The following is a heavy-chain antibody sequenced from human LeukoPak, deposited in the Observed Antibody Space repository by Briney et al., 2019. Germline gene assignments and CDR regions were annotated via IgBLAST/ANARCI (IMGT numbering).Heavy chain of an antibody. D-gene: IGHD3-22*01. V-gene: IGHV1-3*01. CDR1: GYTFTSYA. Sequence: ASVKVSCKASGYTFTSYAMHWVRQAPGQRLEWMGWINAGNGNTKYSQKFQGRVTITRDTSASTAYMELSSLRSGDTAVYYCAREWGYYDSSGSFDYWGQGTLVTVSS. CDR2: INAGNGNT. CDR3: AREWGYYDSSGSFDY. J-gene: IGHJ4*02.